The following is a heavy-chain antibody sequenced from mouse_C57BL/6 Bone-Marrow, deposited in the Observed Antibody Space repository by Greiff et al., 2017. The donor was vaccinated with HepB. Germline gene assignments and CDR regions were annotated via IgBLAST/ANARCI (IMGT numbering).Heavy chain of an antibody. CDR3: TPSLLPEGYYAMDY. CDR1: GFTFSDAW. D-gene: IGHD2-1*01. V-gene: IGHV6-6*01. Sequence: EVKLVESGGGLVQPGGSMKLSCAASGFTFSDAWMDWVRQSPEKGLEWVAEIRNKANNHATYYAESVKGRFTISRDDSKSSVYLQMNSLRAEDTGIYYCTPSLLPEGYYAMDYWGQGTSVTVSS. CDR2: IRNKANNHAT. J-gene: IGHJ4*01.